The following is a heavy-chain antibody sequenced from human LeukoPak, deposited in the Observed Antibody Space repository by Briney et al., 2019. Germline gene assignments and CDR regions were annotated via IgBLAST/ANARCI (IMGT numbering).Heavy chain of an antibody. V-gene: IGHV1-8*03. D-gene: IGHD1-26*01. CDR2: MNPNSGNT. CDR3: ARGVSGSSPYYYYYMDV. J-gene: IGHJ6*03. Sequence: ASVKVSCKASGYTFSSYDITWVRQATGQGLEWMGWMNPNSGNTGYAQKFQGRVTITRNTSISTAYMELNSLSSDDTAVYYCARGVSGSSPYYYYYMDVWGKGTTVAVSS. CDR1: GYTFSSYD.